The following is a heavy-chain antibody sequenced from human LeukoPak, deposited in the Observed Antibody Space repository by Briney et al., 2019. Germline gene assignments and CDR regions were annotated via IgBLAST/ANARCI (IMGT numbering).Heavy chain of an antibody. CDR2: IWYDGSNK. CDR3: ARDYCTNGVCYLGY. J-gene: IGHJ4*02. Sequence: PGGSLRLSCAASGFTFSSYGMHWVRQAPGKGLEWVAVIWYDGSNKYYADSVKGRFTISRDNSKNTLYLQMNSLRAEDTAVYYCARDYCTNGVCYLGYWGQGTLVTVSS. CDR1: GFTFSSYG. V-gene: IGHV3-33*01. D-gene: IGHD2-8*01.